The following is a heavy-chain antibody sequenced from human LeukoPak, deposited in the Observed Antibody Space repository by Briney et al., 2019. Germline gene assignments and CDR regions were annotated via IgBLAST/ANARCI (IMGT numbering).Heavy chain of an antibody. V-gene: IGHV4-39*01. CDR3: ARVYYYDSSGYYWFDP. CDR2: IYYSGST. Sequence: SETLSLTCTVSGGSISSGSYYWGWIRQPPGKGLEWIGSIYYSGSTYYNPSLKSRVTISVDTSKNQFSLKLSSVTAADTAVYYCARVYYYDSSGYYWFDPWGQGTLVTVSS. J-gene: IGHJ5*02. CDR1: GGSISSGSYY. D-gene: IGHD3-22*01.